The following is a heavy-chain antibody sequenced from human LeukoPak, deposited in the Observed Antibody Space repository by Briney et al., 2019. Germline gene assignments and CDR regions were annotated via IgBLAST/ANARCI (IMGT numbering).Heavy chain of an antibody. CDR1: GYSFNSQG. Sequence: ASVKVSCKASGYSFNSQGMNWVRQAPGQGLEWMGWISAYNGNTNYAQKLQGRVTMTTDTSTSTAYMELRSLRSDDTAVYYCARDADEAFDYWGQGTLVTVSS. CDR3: ARDADEAFDY. V-gene: IGHV1-18*01. CDR2: ISAYNGNT. J-gene: IGHJ4*02.